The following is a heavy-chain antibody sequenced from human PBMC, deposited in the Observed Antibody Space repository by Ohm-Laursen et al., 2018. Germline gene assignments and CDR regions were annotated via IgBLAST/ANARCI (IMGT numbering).Heavy chain of an antibody. V-gene: IGHV3-21*01. D-gene: IGHD3-16*01. CDR3: ARGAYAS. CDR1: GFSVSTNY. CDR2: TSGSGGFT. Sequence: SLRLSCSASGFSVSTNYMNWARQAPGKGLEWVSATSGSGGFTYYADSVKGRFTISRDNAKNSLFLQMNSLRADDTAVYYCARGAYASWGQGTLVTVSS. J-gene: IGHJ5*02.